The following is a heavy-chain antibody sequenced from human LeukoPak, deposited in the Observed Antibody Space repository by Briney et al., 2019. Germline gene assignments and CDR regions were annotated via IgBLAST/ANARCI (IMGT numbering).Heavy chain of an antibody. V-gene: IGHV3-7*01. D-gene: IGHD6-6*01. CDR2: IQQDGNEM. J-gene: IGHJ4*02. CDR1: GFTFSSYW. Sequence: PGGSLRLSCAASGFTFSSYWMAWVRQAPGQGLERVANIQQDGNEMVYADSVRGRFTISRDNAENSLYLQMNSLRAEDTAVYYCSNGIYSTSYWGQGTLVTVSS. CDR3: SNGIYSTSY.